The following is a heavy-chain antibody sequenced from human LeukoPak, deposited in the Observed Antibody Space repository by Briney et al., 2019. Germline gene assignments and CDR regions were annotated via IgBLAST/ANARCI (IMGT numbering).Heavy chain of an antibody. CDR2: ISYDGSNK. V-gene: IGHV3-30*18. CDR1: GFTFSSYG. D-gene: IGHD2-2*01. Sequence: PGGCLRLSCAASGFTFSSYGMRWVRQAPGKGLEWVAVISYDGSNKYYADSVKGRFSISRDNSKNTLYLQMNSLRAEDTAVYYCAKVPATDAFDIWGQGTMVTVSS. J-gene: IGHJ3*02. CDR3: AKVPATDAFDI.